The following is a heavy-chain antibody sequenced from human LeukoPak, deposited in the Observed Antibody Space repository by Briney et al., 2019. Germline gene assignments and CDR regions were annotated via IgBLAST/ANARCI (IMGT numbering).Heavy chain of an antibody. CDR1: GFTFSSYA. J-gene: IGHJ4*02. Sequence: PGRSLRLSCAASGFTFSSYAMHWVRQAPGKGLEWVAVISYDGSNKYYADSVKGRFTISRDNSKNTLYLQMNSLRAEDTAVYYCARSPRYFDWFFDYWGQGPRSPSPQ. CDR3: ARSPRYFDWFFDY. D-gene: IGHD3-9*01. V-gene: IGHV3-30*04. CDR2: ISYDGSNK.